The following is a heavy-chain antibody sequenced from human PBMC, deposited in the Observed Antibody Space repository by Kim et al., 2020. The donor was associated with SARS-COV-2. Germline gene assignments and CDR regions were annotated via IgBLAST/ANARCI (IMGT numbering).Heavy chain of an antibody. Sequence: GGYLRLSCAASGFTFRNYWMSWVRQAPGKGLEWVANINQDGNEKYYVDSVKGRLTISRDNAKNSLYLQMNSLRAEDTAVYYCARTYGDYGGVDYWGQGTLVTVSS. CDR2: INQDGNEK. J-gene: IGHJ4*02. D-gene: IGHD4-17*01. CDR1: GFTFRNYW. CDR3: ARTYGDYGGVDY. V-gene: IGHV3-7*03.